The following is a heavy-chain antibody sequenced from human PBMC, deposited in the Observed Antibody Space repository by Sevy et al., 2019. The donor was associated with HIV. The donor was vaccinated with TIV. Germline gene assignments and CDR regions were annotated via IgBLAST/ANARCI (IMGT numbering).Heavy chain of an antibody. V-gene: IGHV3-7*01. CDR3: AREHDYSNGIYYGMDV. J-gene: IGHJ6*02. CDR2: IKQEGSEK. D-gene: IGHD4-4*01. CDR1: GFTFSSYW. Sequence: GGSLRLSCAASGFTFSSYWMSWVRQAPGKGLEWVANIKQEGSEKYYVDSVKGRFTISRDNAKNSLYLQMNSLRAEDTAVYYCAREHDYSNGIYYGMDVWGQGTTVTVSS.